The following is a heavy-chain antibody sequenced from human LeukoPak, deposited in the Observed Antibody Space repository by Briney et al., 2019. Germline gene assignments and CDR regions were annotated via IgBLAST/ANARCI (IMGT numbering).Heavy chain of an antibody. CDR3: AKRGAAAGTGDAFDI. V-gene: IGHV3-9*01. CDR2: ISWNSGSI. Sequence: GRSLRLSCAASGFTFDDYAMHWVRQAPGKGLEWVSGISWNSGSIGYADSVKGRFTISRDNAKNSLYLQMNSLRAEDTALYYCAKRGAAAGTGDAFDIWGQGTMVTVSS. CDR1: GFTFDDYA. D-gene: IGHD6-13*01. J-gene: IGHJ3*02.